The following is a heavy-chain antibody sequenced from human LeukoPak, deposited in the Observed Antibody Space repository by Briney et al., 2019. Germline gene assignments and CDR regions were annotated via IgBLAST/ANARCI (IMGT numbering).Heavy chain of an antibody. CDR3: AKDKDYFDY. J-gene: IGHJ4*02. V-gene: IGHV3-30-3*01. CDR2: ISSDGNTQ. CDR1: GFTFSSYA. Sequence: GGSLRLSCAASGFTFSSYAMHWVRQAPGKGLDWAAVISSDGNTQYYADSVKGRFTISRDNSNNTLYLQMNSLRADDTAIYYCAKDKDYFDYWGQGTLVTVSS.